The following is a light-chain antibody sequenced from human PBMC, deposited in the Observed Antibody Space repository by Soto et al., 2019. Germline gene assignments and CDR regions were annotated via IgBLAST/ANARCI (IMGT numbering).Light chain of an antibody. V-gene: IGKV3-11*01. CDR2: DAS. CDR3: QQRSNWPPWT. Sequence: IVLTASPSTLSLSHGERATLSCRASQSVSSYLAWYQQKPGQAPRLLIYDASNRATGIPARFSGSGSGTDFTLTISRLEPEDFAVYYCQQRSNWPPWTFGQGTKVDIK. CDR1: QSVSSY. J-gene: IGKJ1*01.